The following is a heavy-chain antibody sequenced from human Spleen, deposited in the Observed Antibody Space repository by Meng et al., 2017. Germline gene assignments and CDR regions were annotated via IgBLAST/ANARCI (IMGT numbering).Heavy chain of an antibody. Sequence: GESLKISCAASGFTFSNYAMSWVRQAPGKGLEWVSAISGSGGSTYYADSVKGRFTISRDNSKNTLYLQMNTLRAKDTAVYYCAKGVLGYCSGGSCYLDYWGQGTLVTVSS. D-gene: IGHD2-15*01. CDR1: GFTFSNYA. CDR2: ISGSGGST. J-gene: IGHJ4*02. CDR3: AKGVLGYCSGGSCYLDY. V-gene: IGHV3-23*01.